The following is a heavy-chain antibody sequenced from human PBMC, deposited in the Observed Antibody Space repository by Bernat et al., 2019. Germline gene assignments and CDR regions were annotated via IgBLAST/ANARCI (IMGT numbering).Heavy chain of an antibody. J-gene: IGHJ4*02. CDR2: IYYSGST. Sequence: QLHLQESGPGLVKPSETLSLTCTVSVDSISSRLYYWGWIRQPPGKGLEWIGSIYYSGSTYYNPSLKSRLTISVDTSKNLFSLKLSSVTAADTAVYYCARHPRATVLFDSWGQGTLVTVSS. D-gene: IGHD1-26*01. CDR1: VDSISSRLYY. CDR3: ARHPRATVLFDS. V-gene: IGHV4-39*01.